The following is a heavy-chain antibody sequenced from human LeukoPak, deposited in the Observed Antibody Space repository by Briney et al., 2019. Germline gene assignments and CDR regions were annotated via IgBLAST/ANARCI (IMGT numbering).Heavy chain of an antibody. D-gene: IGHD3-3*01. J-gene: IGHJ6*03. CDR3: ARVLEWLLEAHYMDV. Sequence: PGGSLRLSCAASGFTFSSYRMNWVRQAPGKGLEWVSSISSSSSYIYYADSVKGRFTISRDNAKKRMYLQMNSLRAEDTAVYYCARVLEWLLEAHYMDVWGKGTTVTVSS. V-gene: IGHV3-21*01. CDR1: GFTFSSYR. CDR2: ISSSSSYI.